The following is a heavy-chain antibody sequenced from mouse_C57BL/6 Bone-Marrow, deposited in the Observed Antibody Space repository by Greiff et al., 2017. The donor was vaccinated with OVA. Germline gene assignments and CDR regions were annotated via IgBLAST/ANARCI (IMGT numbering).Heavy chain of an antibody. V-gene: IGHV2-2*01. J-gene: IGHJ2*01. CDR1: GFSLTSYG. D-gene: IGHD2-1*01. Sequence: VKLQESGPGLVQPSQSLSITCTVSGFSLTSYGVHWVRQSPGKGLEWLGVIWSGGSTDYNAAFISRLSISKDNSKSQVFFKMNSLQADDTAIYYCARKLYRGYFDYWGQGTTLTVSS. CDR3: ARKLYRGYFDY. CDR2: IWSGGST.